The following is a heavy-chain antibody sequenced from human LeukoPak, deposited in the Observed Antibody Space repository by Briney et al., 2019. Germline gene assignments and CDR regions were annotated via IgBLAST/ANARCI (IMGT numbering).Heavy chain of an antibody. CDR2: ISSSSSYI. CDR1: GFTFSSYS. Sequence: PGGSLRLSCAASGFTFSSYSMNWVRQAPGKGLEWVSSISSSSSYIYYADSVKGRFTISRDNAKNSLYLQMNSLRAEDTAVYYCAKLASYGSGSYFRNAYYFDYWGQGTLVTVSS. J-gene: IGHJ4*02. CDR3: AKLASYGSGSYFRNAYYFDY. D-gene: IGHD3-10*01. V-gene: IGHV3-21*04.